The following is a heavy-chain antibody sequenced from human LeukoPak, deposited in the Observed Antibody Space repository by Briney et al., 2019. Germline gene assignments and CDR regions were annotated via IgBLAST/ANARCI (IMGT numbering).Heavy chain of an antibody. D-gene: IGHD3-22*01. J-gene: IGHJ1*01. Sequence: GGSLRLSCAASGFTFSSYAMSWVRQAPGKGLEWVSAISGSGSTYYADSVKGRFTISRDNAKNSLYLQMNSLRAEDTAVYYCATQGEHSYDSNRSGYFQHWGQGTLVTVSS. CDR1: GFTFSSYA. CDR3: ATQGEHSYDSNRSGYFQH. V-gene: IGHV3-23*01. CDR2: ISGSGST.